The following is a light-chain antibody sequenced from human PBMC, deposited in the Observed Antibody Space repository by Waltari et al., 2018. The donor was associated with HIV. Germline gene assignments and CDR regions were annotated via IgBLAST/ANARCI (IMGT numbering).Light chain of an antibody. CDR1: SSDVGAYNY. J-gene: IGLJ2*01. V-gene: IGLV2-8*01. CDR2: DVT. Sequence: QSALTRPPSASGSPGQSVTISCTGTSSDVGAYNYVSWFQQHPGKAPKLMIYDVTKRPSGVPDRCSGAKSGNTASLTVSGLQAEDEADYYCASHAGSKDVFGGGTRLTVL. CDR3: ASHAGSKDV.